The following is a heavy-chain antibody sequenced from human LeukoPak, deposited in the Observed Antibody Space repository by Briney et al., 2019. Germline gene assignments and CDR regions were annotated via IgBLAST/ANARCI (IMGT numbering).Heavy chain of an antibody. CDR2: ISGSGGST. CDR3: AKPLPPLRYFDWSFDY. J-gene: IGHJ4*02. CDR1: GFTFSGYA. V-gene: IGHV3-23*01. D-gene: IGHD3-9*01. Sequence: PGGSLRLSCAASGFTFSGYAMSWVRQAPGKGLEWVSAISGSGGSTYYADSVKGRFTISRDNSKNTLYLQMNSLRAEDTAVYYCAKPLPPLRYFDWSFDYWGQGTLVTVSS.